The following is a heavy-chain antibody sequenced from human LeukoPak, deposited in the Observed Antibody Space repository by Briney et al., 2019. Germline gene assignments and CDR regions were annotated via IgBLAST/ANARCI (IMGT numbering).Heavy chain of an antibody. Sequence: GASVEVSCKASGYTFTSYGISWVRQAPGQGFEWMGWISAYNGNTNYAQKLQGRVTMTTDTSTSTAYMELRSLRSDDTAVYYCARDLLQYEGNWFDPWGQGTLVTVSS. D-gene: IGHD4-11*01. CDR3: ARDLLQYEGNWFDP. V-gene: IGHV1-18*01. CDR2: ISAYNGNT. CDR1: GYTFTSYG. J-gene: IGHJ5*02.